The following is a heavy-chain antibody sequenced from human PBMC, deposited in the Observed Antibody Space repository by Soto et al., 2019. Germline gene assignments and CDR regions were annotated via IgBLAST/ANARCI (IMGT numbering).Heavy chain of an antibody. V-gene: IGHV3-30-3*01. J-gene: IGHJ4*02. D-gene: IGHD6-6*01. CDR2: ISYDGSNK. CDR1: GFTFSSYA. CDR3: ASGCLFIAARGGSYFDY. Sequence: QVQLVESGGGVVQPGRSLRLSCAASGFTFSSYAMHWVRQAPGKGLEWVAVISYDGSNKYYADSGKGRFTISRDNSKHTLYLHNNSLRAEDTAVYYWASGCLFIAARGGSYFDYCAQGTLFVVSS.